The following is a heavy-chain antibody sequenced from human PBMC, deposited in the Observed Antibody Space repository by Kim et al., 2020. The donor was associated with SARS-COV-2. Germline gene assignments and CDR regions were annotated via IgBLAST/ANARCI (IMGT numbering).Heavy chain of an antibody. D-gene: IGHD2-15*01. Sequence: SVKVSCKASGGTFSSYAISWVRQAPGQGLEWMGVIIPIFGTANYAQKFQGRVTITADKSTSTAYMELSSLRSEDTAVYYCARSRASSVVPYYFDYWGQGTLVSVSS. J-gene: IGHJ4*02. CDR2: IIPIFGTA. V-gene: IGHV1-69*06. CDR3: ARSRASSVVPYYFDY. CDR1: GGTFSSYA.